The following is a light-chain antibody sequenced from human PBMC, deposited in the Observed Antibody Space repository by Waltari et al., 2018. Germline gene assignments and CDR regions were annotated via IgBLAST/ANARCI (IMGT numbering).Light chain of an antibody. J-gene: IGKJ1*01. V-gene: IGKV2-30*02. CDR1: QSRVHSDGNTY. CDR3: MQGTHWPPWT. Sequence: DVVMTQSPLSLPVTLGQPASISCRSSQSRVHSDGNTYLGWFQQRPGQSPRRLIYKVSNRDSGVPDRFSGSGSGTDFTLKISRVEAEDVGVYYCMQGTHWPPWTFGQGTKVEIQ. CDR2: KVS.